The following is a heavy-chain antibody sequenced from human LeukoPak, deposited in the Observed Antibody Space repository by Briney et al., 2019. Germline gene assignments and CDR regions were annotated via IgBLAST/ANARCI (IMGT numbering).Heavy chain of an antibody. CDR1: GGSISSHY. Sequence: SETLSLTCTVSGGSISSHYWSWIRQPPGKGLEWIGYIFYSGSTNYNPSLKSRVSISVDTSRNQFSLNLTSVTAADMAVYYCVRGKDFWGQGALVTVSS. V-gene: IGHV4-59*11. CDR2: IFYSGST. J-gene: IGHJ4*02. CDR3: VRGKDF.